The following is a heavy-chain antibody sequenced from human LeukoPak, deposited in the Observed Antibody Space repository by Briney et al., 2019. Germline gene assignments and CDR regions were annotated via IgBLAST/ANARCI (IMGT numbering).Heavy chain of an antibody. V-gene: IGHV5-51*01. D-gene: IGHD2-15*01. CDR3: ARWKVAATRVSAYYFDY. Sequence: GESLKISCKGSGYSFTSYWIGWVRQMPGKGLEWMGIIYPGDSDTRYSPSFQGQVTISADKSISTAYLQWSSLKASDTAMYYCARWKVAATRVSAYYFDYWGHGTLVTVSS. J-gene: IGHJ4*01. CDR2: IYPGDSDT. CDR1: GYSFTSYW.